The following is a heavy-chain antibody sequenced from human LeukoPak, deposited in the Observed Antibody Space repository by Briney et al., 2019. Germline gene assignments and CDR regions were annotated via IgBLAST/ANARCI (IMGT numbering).Heavy chain of an antibody. J-gene: IGHJ4*02. D-gene: IGHD5-18*01. V-gene: IGHV3-20*04. CDR3: ARDSGYGYNY. CDR2: INWNEGST. Sequence: PGGSLRLSCAASGFTFDDYGMSCVRQAPGKGLEGVYGINWNEGSTGYADSVKGRFTISRDNAKNSLYLQMNSLRAEDTALYYCARDSGYGYNYWGQGTLVTVSS. CDR1: GFTFDDYG.